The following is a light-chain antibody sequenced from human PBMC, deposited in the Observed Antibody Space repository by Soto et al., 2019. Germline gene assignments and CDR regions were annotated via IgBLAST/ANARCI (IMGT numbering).Light chain of an antibody. CDR1: SSDVGGYNY. V-gene: IGLV2-14*03. CDR3: SSYTTSNTRQIV. J-gene: IGLJ1*01. Sequence: QSVLTQPASVSGSPGQSLTISCTGTSSDVGGYNYVSWYQHHPGKAPKLMIFDVSNRPSGVSNRFSGSKSGNTASLTISGLQPEDEADYYCSSYTTSNTRQIVFGTGTKSPS. CDR2: DVS.